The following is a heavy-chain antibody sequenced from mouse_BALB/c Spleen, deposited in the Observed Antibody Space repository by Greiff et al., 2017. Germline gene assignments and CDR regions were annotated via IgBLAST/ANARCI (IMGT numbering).Heavy chain of an antibody. Sequence: EVKLQESGPELVKPGASVKMSCKASGYTFTSYVMHWVKQKPGQGLEWIGYINPYNDGTKYNEKFKGKATLTSDKSSSTAYMELSSLTSEDSAVYYCARGGTARATYYYAMDYWGQGTSVTGSS. J-gene: IGHJ4*01. CDR2: INPYNDGT. CDR3: ARGGTARATYYYAMDY. D-gene: IGHD3-2*01. CDR1: GYTFTSYV. V-gene: IGHV1-14*01.